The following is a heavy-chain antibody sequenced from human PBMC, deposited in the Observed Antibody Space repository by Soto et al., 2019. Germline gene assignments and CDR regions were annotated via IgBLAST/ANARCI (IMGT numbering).Heavy chain of an antibody. CDR3: ARLLTAAAHTDY. CDR1: GRSFSGYY. V-gene: IGHV4-34*01. Sequence: SVTLSLTCAVYGRSFSGYYWRCIRQTPGKGLEWIGEINHSGSTNYNPSLKSRVTISVDTSKNQFSLKLISVTAADTAVYYCARLLTAAAHTDYWGQGTLVTVS. CDR2: INHSGST. J-gene: IGHJ4*02. D-gene: IGHD6-13*01.